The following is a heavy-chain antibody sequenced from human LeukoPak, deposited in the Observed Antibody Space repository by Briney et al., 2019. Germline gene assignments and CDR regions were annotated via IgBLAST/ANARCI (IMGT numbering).Heavy chain of an antibody. CDR3: ARDWVRRSSRGTTHWFDP. CDR1: GGSISSYY. Sequence: PSETLSLTWTVSGGSISSYYWSWIRQPAGKGLEWIGRIYTSGSTNYNPSLKSRVTMSVDTSKNQFSLKLSSVTAADTAVYYCARDWVRRSSRGTTHWFDPWGQGTLVTVSS. J-gene: IGHJ5*02. CDR2: IYTSGST. V-gene: IGHV4-4*07. D-gene: IGHD3-10*01.